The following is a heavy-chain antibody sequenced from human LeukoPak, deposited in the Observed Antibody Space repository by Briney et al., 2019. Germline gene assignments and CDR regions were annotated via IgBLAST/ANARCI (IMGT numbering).Heavy chain of an antibody. V-gene: IGHV3-21*01. CDR1: GFTLSNYT. D-gene: IGHD1-26*01. J-gene: IGHJ5*02. CDR2: ISRRSTYI. Sequence: PGGCLRLSCAASGFTLSNYTIKWVGQPPGKGLEWVSSISRRSTYIYYADSVKGRFTISKDNAKNSLYLQMDSLRAEDTAVYYCARAQVGYNWFDPWGQGTLVTVSS. CDR3: ARAQVGYNWFDP.